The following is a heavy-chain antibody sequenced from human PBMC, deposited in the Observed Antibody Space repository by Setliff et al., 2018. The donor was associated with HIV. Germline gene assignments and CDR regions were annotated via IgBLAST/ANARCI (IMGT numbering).Heavy chain of an antibody. Sequence: GASVKVSCKPSGYTFTTYGLSWVRQAPGQGLEWMGWISAYNGNTNYAQKLQGRVTMTTDTSTSTAYMELRSLRSDDTAVYYCARDNVQQLGGYWGQGTLVTVSS. CDR1: GYTFTTYG. D-gene: IGHD6-6*01. CDR3: ARDNVQQLGGY. CDR2: ISAYNGNT. V-gene: IGHV1-18*01. J-gene: IGHJ4*02.